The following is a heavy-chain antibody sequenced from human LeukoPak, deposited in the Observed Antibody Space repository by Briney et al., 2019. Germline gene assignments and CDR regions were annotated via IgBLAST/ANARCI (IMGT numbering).Heavy chain of an antibody. CDR3: ARDRAWNYFDY. J-gene: IGHJ4*02. CDR2: ISYDGSNK. CDR1: GFTFSSYA. Sequence: GRSLRLSCAASGFTFSSYAMHWVRQAPGKGLEWVAVISYDGSNKYYADSVKGRFTISRDNSKNTLYLQMNSLRAEDTAVYYCARDRAWNYFDYWGQGTLVTVSS. V-gene: IGHV3-30-3*01. D-gene: IGHD3-3*01.